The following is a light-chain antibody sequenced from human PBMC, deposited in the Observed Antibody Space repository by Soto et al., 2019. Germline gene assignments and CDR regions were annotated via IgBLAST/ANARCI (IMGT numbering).Light chain of an antibody. CDR1: QSVSSSY. V-gene: IGKV3-20*01. CDR3: QQYGSSLFT. Sequence: EIVLTQSPGTLSLSPGERATLSCRASQSVSSSYLAWYQQKPGQAPRLLIYGASSRATGIPDRFSGSGSGTDFTLTSSRLEPEDFAVYYCQQYGSSLFTFGPGTKGDIK. J-gene: IGKJ3*01. CDR2: GAS.